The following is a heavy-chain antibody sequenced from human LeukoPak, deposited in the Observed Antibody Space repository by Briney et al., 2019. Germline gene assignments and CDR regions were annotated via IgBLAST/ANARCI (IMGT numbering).Heavy chain of an antibody. V-gene: IGHV4-34*01. CDR1: GGSFSGYY. Sequence: ASETLSFTCAVYGGSFSGYYWSWIRQPPGKGLEWIGEINHSGSTNYNPSLKSRVTISVDTSKNQFSLKLSSVTAADTAVYYCARVGKTAMVFGYWGQGTLVTVSS. CDR3: ARVGKTAMVFGY. J-gene: IGHJ4*02. CDR2: INHSGST. D-gene: IGHD5-18*01.